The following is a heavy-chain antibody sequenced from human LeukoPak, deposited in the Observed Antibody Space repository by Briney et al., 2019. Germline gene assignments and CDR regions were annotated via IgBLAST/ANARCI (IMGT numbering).Heavy chain of an antibody. CDR1: GFTFSSYS. CDR3: ARDKCSSTSCYASSFGY. V-gene: IGHV3-21*01. CDR2: ISSSSSYI. Sequence: GGSLRLSCAASGFTFSSYSMNWVRQAPGKGLEWVSSISSSSSYIYYADSVKGRFTTSRDNAKNSLYLQMNSLRAEDTAVYYCARDKCSSTSCYASSFGYWGQGTLVTVSS. J-gene: IGHJ4*02. D-gene: IGHD2-2*01.